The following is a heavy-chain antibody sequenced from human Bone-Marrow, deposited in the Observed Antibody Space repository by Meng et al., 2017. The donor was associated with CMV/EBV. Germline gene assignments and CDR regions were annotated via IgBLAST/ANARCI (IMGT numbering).Heavy chain of an antibody. Sequence: SGPTLVKPTQTLTLTCTFSGFSLTTRGGGVGWIRQPPGKALEWLAHIYWNDDKRYSPSLKSRLTIAKDTPRNQVVLIMTNLDPVDTATYYCEHMGTYYDFWTGYWPNWFDPWGQGTLVTVSS. CDR3: EHMGTYYDFWTGYWPNWFDP. CDR2: IYWNDDK. V-gene: IGHV2-5*01. D-gene: IGHD3-3*01. J-gene: IGHJ5*02. CDR1: GFSLTTRGGG.